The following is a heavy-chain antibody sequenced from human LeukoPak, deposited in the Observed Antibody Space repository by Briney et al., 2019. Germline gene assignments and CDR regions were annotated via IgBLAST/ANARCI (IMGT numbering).Heavy chain of an antibody. CDR1: GYSFTSYW. D-gene: IGHD6-13*01. J-gene: IGHJ1*01. CDR2: VNPADSDT. CDR3: ATVPRIPAVGNTEYFQY. Sequence: PGESLKISCKGSGYSFTSYWIAWVRQMPGKGLEWIGVVNPADSDTRYSPSFQGQVTISVDKSISTAYLQWSSLQASDTAMYYCATVPRIPAVGNTEYFQYWGQGTLVTVSS. V-gene: IGHV5-51*01.